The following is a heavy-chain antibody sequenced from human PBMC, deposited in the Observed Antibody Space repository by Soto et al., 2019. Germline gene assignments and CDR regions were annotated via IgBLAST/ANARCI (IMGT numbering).Heavy chain of an antibody. D-gene: IGHD2-2*02. V-gene: IGHV4-30-4*01. J-gene: IGHJ4*02. Sequence: PSETLSLTCTVSGGSISSGDYYWSWIRQPPGKGLEWIGYIYYSGSTYYNPSLKSRVTISVDTSKNQFSLKLSSVTAADTAVYYCARVGNQPLLYGIIDYWGQGTLVTVSS. CDR1: GGSISSGDYY. CDR2: IYYSGST. CDR3: ARVGNQPLLYGIIDY.